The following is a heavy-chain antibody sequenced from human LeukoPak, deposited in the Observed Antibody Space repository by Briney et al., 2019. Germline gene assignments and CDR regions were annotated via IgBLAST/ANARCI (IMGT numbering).Heavy chain of an antibody. CDR3: AKDEGGYYYGSGSYLDY. Sequence: GGSLRLSCAASGFTFSSYGMHWVRQAPGKGLEWVAFIRYDGSNKYYADSVKGRFTISRDNSKNTLYLQMNSLRAEDTAVYYCAKDEGGYYYGSGSYLDYWGQGTLVTVSS. D-gene: IGHD3-10*01. V-gene: IGHV3-30*02. CDR1: GFTFSSYG. J-gene: IGHJ4*02. CDR2: IRYDGSNK.